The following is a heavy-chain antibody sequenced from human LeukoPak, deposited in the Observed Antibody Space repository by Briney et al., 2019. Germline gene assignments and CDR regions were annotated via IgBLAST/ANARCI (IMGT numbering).Heavy chain of an antibody. D-gene: IGHD6-19*01. CDR1: GFTFSSYG. CDR3: ARDPDSSGWFDY. Sequence: PGGSLRLSCAASGFTFSSYGMHWVRQAPGKGLEWVAVISYDGSNKYYADSVKGRFTISRDNAKNSLYLQMNSLRADDTAVYYCARDPDSSGWFDYWGQGTLVTVSS. CDR2: ISYDGSNK. J-gene: IGHJ4*02. V-gene: IGHV3-30*03.